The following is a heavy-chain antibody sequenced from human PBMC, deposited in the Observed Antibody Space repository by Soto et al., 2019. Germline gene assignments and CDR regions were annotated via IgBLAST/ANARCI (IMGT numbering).Heavy chain of an antibody. Sequence: QVQLVQSGAEVKEPGSSVKVSCKASGGTFNSYTFSWVRQAPGQGLEWMGRIIPVLNIPNYTQKFRGRATFXAXKSXNTAYMELSSLRSEDTAVYYCARSKYYDTLTGYPPTYYFDYWGQGTLITVSS. V-gene: IGHV1-69*02. CDR2: IIPVLNIP. CDR3: ARSKYYDTLTGYPPTYYFDY. J-gene: IGHJ4*02. CDR1: GGTFNSYT. D-gene: IGHD3-9*01.